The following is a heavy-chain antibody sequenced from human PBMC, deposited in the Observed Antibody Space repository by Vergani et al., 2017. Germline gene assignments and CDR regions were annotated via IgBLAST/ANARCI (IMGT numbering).Heavy chain of an antibody. CDR3: AGIRDSSGYYTGFDY. Sequence: QLQLQESGPGLVKPSETLSLTCTVLGGPISSSSYYWGWIRQPPGKGLEWIGSIYYSGSTYYNPSLKSRVTISVDTSKNQFSLKLSSVTAADTAVYYCAGIRDSSGYYTGFDYWGQGTLVTVSS. CDR2: IYYSGST. J-gene: IGHJ4*02. CDR1: GGPISSSSYY. D-gene: IGHD3-22*01. V-gene: IGHV4-39*07.